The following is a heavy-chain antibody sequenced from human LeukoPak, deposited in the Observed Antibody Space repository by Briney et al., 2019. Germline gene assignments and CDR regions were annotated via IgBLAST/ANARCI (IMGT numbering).Heavy chain of an antibody. Sequence: SDTLSLTCTVSGGSIGSYYWSWLRQPAGKGLEWIGRSYTTGSTNYNPSPKSRVTMSLDTSKNQLSLNLSSVTASDTAVYYCARSGGSGFQLDSWGQGTLVTVSS. D-gene: IGHD1-26*01. V-gene: IGHV4-4*07. CDR3: ARSGGSGFQLDS. J-gene: IGHJ4*02. CDR2: SYTTGST. CDR1: GGSIGSYY.